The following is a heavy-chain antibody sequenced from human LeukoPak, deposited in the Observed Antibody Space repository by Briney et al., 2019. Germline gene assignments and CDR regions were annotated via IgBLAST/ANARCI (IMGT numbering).Heavy chain of an antibody. CDR3: ASSGSYRFDY. Sequence: PGGSLRLSCTASGFSFKDYYMNWVRQAPGKGLEWVSHITASGTAMFYADSVKGRFTISRDNAKNSLYLQMNSLRDEDTAVYYCASSGSYRFDYWGQGTLVTVSS. V-gene: IGHV3-48*02. CDR1: GFSFKDYY. J-gene: IGHJ4*02. CDR2: ITASGTAM. D-gene: IGHD1-26*01.